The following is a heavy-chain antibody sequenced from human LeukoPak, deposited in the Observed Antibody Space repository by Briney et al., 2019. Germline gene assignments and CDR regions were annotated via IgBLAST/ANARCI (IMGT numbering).Heavy chain of an antibody. J-gene: IGHJ5*02. CDR1: GYSFTSYY. CDR2: INPSGGST. CDR3: ARDPYEFRQQLVLWFDP. D-gene: IGHD6-13*01. Sequence: GASVKVSCKASGYSFTSYYMHWVRQAPGQGLEWMGIINPSGGSTSYAQKFQGRVTMTRDMSTSTDYMELSSLRSEDTAVYYCARDPYEFRQQLVLWFDPWGQGTLVTVSS. V-gene: IGHV1-46*01.